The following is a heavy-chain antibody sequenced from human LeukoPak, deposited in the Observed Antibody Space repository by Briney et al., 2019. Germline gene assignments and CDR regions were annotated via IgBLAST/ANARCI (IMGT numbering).Heavy chain of an antibody. V-gene: IGHV4-39*01. CDR1: GGSISSSYY. CDR3: ARQPPVAASGNFVDY. Sequence: SETLSLTCTVSGGSISSSYYWGWIRQPPGKGLGWIGSIYYSGSTYYNPSLNSRVTISIDTSKNQFSLKLSSVTAADTAVYYCARQPPVAASGNFVDYWGQGTLVTVSS. CDR2: IYYSGST. D-gene: IGHD4-23*01. J-gene: IGHJ4*02.